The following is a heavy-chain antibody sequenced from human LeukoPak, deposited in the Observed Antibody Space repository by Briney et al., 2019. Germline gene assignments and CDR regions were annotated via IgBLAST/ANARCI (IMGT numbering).Heavy chain of an antibody. D-gene: IGHD1-14*01. V-gene: IGHV3-53*01. CDR2: SYSDSNT. J-gene: IGHJ3*02. CDR1: GFTVSNNY. Sequence: GGSLRLSCAASGFTVSNNYMSWVRQAPGQGLEWVSISYSDSNTNYADSVKGRFTISRDTSQNTLSLQMNSLRVEDTAVYYCVRKNRDFNAAFDIWGQGTVVTVSS. CDR3: VRKNRDFNAAFDI.